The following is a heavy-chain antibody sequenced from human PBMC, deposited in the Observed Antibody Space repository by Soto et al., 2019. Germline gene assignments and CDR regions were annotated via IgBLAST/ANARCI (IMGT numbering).Heavy chain of an antibody. CDR2: INHSGST. V-gene: IGHV4-34*01. CDR3: ARDSGV. J-gene: IGHJ6*02. CDR1: GGSFSGFY. D-gene: IGHD2-15*01. Sequence: QVQLQKWGAGLLKPSETLSLTCAVYGGSFSGFYWSWIRQPPGKGLEWIGEINHSGSTNYNPSLKSRVTISVDTSNNQFSRKLSSVTAADTAVYFCARDSGVWGQGTTVTVSS.